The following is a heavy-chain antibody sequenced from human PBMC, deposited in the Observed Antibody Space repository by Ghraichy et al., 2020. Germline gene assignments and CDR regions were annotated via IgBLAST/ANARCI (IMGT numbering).Heavy chain of an antibody. J-gene: IGHJ6*03. Sequence: SETLSLTCAVYGESFSDYYWSWIRQSPGKGLEWIGEINHVGRTNHNPSLKSRVTMSMDTSKNQCSLTLSSVTAADTAVYYCARGRRYGGICYVGGCSYCYYMDVWGKGTTVTVSS. CDR1: GESFSDYY. V-gene: IGHV4-34*01. CDR3: ARGRRYGGICYVGGCSYCYYMDV. CDR2: INHVGRT. D-gene: IGHD2-8*02.